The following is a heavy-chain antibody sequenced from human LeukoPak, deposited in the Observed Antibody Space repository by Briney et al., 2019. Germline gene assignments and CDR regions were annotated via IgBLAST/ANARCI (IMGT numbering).Heavy chain of an antibody. J-gene: IGHJ5*02. CDR1: GDSISSGSYY. CDR3: ARQRGTTARNWFDP. D-gene: IGHD4-17*01. Sequence: SETLSLTCTVSGDSISSGSYYWTWIRQPAGKGLEWIGRIYTSGTTNYNPSLKSRVTMSVDTSKNQFSLKLSSVTAADTAVYYCARQRGTTARNWFDPWGQGTLVTVSS. V-gene: IGHV4-61*02. CDR2: IYTSGTT.